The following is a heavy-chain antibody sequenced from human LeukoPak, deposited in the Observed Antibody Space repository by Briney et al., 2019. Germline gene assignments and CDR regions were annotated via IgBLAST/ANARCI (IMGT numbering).Heavy chain of an antibody. CDR2: IYYSGST. J-gene: IGHJ6*04. D-gene: IGHD3-10*01. CDR3: ARESITMVRGVISDGMDV. V-gene: IGHV4-31*03. Sequence: SQTLSLTCTVSGGSISSGGYYWSWIRQHPGKGLEWIGYIYYSGSTYYNPSLKSRVTISVDTSKNQFSLKLSSVTAADTAVYYCARESITMVRGVISDGMDVWGKGPTVTVSS. CDR1: GGSISSGGYY.